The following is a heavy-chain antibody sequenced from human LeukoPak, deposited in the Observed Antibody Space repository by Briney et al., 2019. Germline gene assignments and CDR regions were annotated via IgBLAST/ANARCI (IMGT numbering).Heavy chain of an antibody. CDR3: ARGRRTYYDFWSGYPYYFDY. Sequence: SETLSLTCAVYGGSFSGYYWSWIRQPPGKGLEWIGEINHSGSTNYNPSLKSRVTISVDTSKNQFSLKLSSVTAADTAVYYCARGRRTYYDFWSGYPYYFDYWGQGTLVTVSS. J-gene: IGHJ4*02. V-gene: IGHV4-34*01. CDR2: INHSGST. CDR1: GGSFSGYY. D-gene: IGHD3-3*01.